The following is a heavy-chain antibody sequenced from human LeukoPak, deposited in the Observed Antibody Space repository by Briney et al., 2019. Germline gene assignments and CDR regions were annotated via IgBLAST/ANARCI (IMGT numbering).Heavy chain of an antibody. D-gene: IGHD4-4*01. J-gene: IGHJ4*02. CDR3: AREIGYSNYYFDY. Sequence: SETLSLTCSVSDGSISSGGYYWSWIRQPPGKGLEWIGEINHSGSTNYNPSLKSRVTISVDTSKNQFSLKLSSVTAADTAVYYCAREIGYSNYYFDYWGQGTLVTVSS. CDR1: DGSISSGGYY. V-gene: IGHV4-39*07. CDR2: INHSGST.